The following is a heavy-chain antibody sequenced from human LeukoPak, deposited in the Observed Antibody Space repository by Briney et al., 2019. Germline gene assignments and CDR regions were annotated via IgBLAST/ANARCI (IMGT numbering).Heavy chain of an antibody. D-gene: IGHD3-3*01. Sequence: PSETLSLTCTVSGGSISSSSSYWGWIRQPPGKGLEWIGAIYYGRTAYYNPSLNSRVTISVATSTNQFSLQLNSVTAADTAVYYCVRHDGRGGNTMGALDSWGQGSLVTVSS. J-gene: IGHJ4*02. CDR2: IYYGRTA. CDR3: VRHDGRGGNTMGALDS. CDR1: GGSISSSSSY. V-gene: IGHV4-39*01.